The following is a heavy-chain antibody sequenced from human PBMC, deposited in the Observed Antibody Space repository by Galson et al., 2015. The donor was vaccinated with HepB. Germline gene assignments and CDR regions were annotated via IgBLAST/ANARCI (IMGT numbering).Heavy chain of an antibody. CDR3: ARGGWYANAFDI. CDR1: GYTFTSYG. CDR2: IYGFNGNT. V-gene: IGHV1-18*04. D-gene: IGHD6-19*01. J-gene: IGHJ3*02. Sequence: SVKVSCKASGYTFTSYGISWVRQAPGKGLEWMGWIYGFNGNTNYAQRLQGRVTMITDTSTTTAYMELRRLTSDDTAVYYCARGGWYANAFDIWGQGTMVTVSS.